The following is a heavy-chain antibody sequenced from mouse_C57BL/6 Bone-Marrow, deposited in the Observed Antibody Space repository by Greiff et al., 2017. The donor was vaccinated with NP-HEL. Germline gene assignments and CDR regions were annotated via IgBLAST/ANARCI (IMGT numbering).Heavy chain of an antibody. J-gene: IGHJ2*01. D-gene: IGHD2-3*01. CDR1: GYTFTDYN. CDR3: ARSNDGYYVLYFDY. Sequence: EVKLMESGPELVKPGASVKIPCKASGYTFTDYNMDWVKQSHGKSLEWIGDINPNNGGTIYNQKFKGKATLTVDKSSSTAYMELRSLTSEDTAVYYCARSNDGYYVLYFDYWGQGTTLTVSS. CDR2: INPNNGGT. V-gene: IGHV1-18*01.